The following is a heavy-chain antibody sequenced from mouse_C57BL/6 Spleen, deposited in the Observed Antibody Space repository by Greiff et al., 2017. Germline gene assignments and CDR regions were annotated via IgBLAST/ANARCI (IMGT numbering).Heavy chain of an antibody. CDR3: ARRGGYDPYYAMDY. CDR2: IDPSDSYT. V-gene: IGHV1-50*01. CDR1: GYTFTSYW. D-gene: IGHD2-2*01. Sequence: QVQLQQSGAELVKPGASVKLSCKASGYTFTSYWMQWVKQRPGQGLEWIGEIDPSDSYTNYNQKFKGKATLTVDTSSSTAYMQLSSLTSEDSAVYYCARRGGYDPYYAMDYWGQGTSVTVSA. J-gene: IGHJ4*01.